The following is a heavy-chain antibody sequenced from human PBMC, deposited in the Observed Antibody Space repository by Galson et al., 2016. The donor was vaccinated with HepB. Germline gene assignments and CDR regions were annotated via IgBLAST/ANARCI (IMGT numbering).Heavy chain of an antibody. CDR1: GYTFTRYA. V-gene: IGHV1-18*01. D-gene: IGHD2-15*01. J-gene: IGHJ5*02. CDR2: IIDYNGHT. CDR3: ARAWGFCSGGTCYHDH. Sequence: SVKVSCKASGYTFTRYAISWVRQAPGQGLELVGWIIDYNGHTKYAENLQGRVTMTTARTTSTAYMVLRSLRSDDTATYYCARAWGFCSGGTCYHDHWGQGTLITVSS.